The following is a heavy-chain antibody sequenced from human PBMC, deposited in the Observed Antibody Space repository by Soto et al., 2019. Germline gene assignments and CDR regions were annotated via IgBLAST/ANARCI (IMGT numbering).Heavy chain of an antibody. CDR1: CFSSTGFH. Sequence: QVALQESGPGPVRPSETLSLTFTVPCFSSTGFHWSLNRQSPGKGLEWIGYIFDNGDVKYNPSLMSRLTMSIDMSKNEFSLRLKSVTAADTAMYYCARGWGSKWYYFDSWGEGTLVTVSS. V-gene: IGHV4-59*01. D-gene: IGHD3-16*01. CDR2: IFDNGDV. CDR3: ARGWGSKWYYFDS. J-gene: IGHJ4*02.